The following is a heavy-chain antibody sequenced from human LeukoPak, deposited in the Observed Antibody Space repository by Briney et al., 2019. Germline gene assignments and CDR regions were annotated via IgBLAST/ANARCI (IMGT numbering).Heavy chain of an antibody. CDR2: IYYSGST. CDR3: ARADTYYYDSSGYYGGYFDY. V-gene: IGHV4-59*08. Sequence: PSETLSPTCTVSGGSISSYYWSWIRQPPGKGLEWIGYIYYSGSTNYNPSLKSRVTISVDTSKNQFSLKLSSVTAADTAVYYCARADTYYYDSSGYYGGYFDYWGQGTLVTVSS. CDR1: GGSISSYY. J-gene: IGHJ4*02. D-gene: IGHD3-22*01.